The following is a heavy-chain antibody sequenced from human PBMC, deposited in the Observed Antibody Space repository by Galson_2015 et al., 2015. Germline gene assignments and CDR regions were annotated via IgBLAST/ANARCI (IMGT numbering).Heavy chain of an antibody. J-gene: IGHJ6*02. Sequence: SLRLSCAASGFTFSSYAMSWVRQAPGKGLEWVSDISNSGGITYYADSVKGRFTISRDNSKNTLYLQMNSLRADDTAVYYCAKDRDSGSYDYDYGMDVWGQGTTVTVSS. CDR3: AKDRDSGSYDYDYGMDV. D-gene: IGHD1-26*01. CDR1: GFTFSSYA. V-gene: IGHV3-23*01. CDR2: ISNSGGIT.